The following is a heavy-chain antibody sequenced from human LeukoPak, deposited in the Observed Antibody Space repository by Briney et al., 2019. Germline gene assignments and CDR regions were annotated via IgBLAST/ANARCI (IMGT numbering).Heavy chain of an antibody. CDR1: GGSFSGYY. V-gene: IGHV4-34*01. J-gene: IGHJ4*02. CDR3: ARDGTTGTYYFDY. CDR2: INHSGST. D-gene: IGHD1-1*01. Sequence: SETLSLTCAVYGGSFSGYYWSWIRQPPGKGLEWIGEINHSGSTNYNPSLKSRVTISVDTSKNQFSLKLSSVTAADTAVYYCARDGTTGTYYFDYWGQGTLVTVSS.